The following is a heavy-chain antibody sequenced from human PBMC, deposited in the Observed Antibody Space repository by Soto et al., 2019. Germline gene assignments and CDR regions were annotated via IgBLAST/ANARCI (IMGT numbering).Heavy chain of an antibody. V-gene: IGHV1-8*01. CDR3: ARYYYYYYGMDV. Sequence: GTSVKVSCKASGDTFTSYDINWVRQATGQGLEWMGWMNPNSGNTGYAQKFQGRVTMTRNTSISTAYMELSSLRSEDTAVYYCARYYYYYYGMDVWGQGTTVTVSS. CDR2: MNPNSGNT. CDR1: GDTFTSYD. J-gene: IGHJ6*02.